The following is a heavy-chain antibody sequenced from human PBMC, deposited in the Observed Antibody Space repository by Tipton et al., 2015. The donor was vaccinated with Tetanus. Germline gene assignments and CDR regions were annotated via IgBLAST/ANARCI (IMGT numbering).Heavy chain of an antibody. V-gene: IGHV1-2*02. D-gene: IGHD4-23*01. CDR2: INPNSGGT. CDR1: GYTFTGYY. Sequence: VQLVQSGPEVKKPGASVKVSCKASGYTFTGYYMHWVRQAPGQGLEWMGWINPNSGGTNYAQKFQGRVTMTRDTSTSTVYMDLSSLGSDDTAVYYCARERSGGLFEYWGQGTLVTVSS. J-gene: IGHJ4*02. CDR3: ARERSGGLFEY.